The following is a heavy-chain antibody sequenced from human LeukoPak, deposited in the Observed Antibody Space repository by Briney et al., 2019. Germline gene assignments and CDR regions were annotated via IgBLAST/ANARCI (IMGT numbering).Heavy chain of an antibody. V-gene: IGHV1-69*04. Sequence: ASVKVSCKASGGTFSSNAISWVRQGPGQGLEWMGRIIPIIGIANYAQKYQGRVTITADKSTSTAYMELSSLRSEDTAVYYCARDRPNYDILTGRRRPNAFDIWGQGTMVTVSS. D-gene: IGHD3-9*01. CDR1: GGTFSSNA. CDR2: IIPIIGIA. J-gene: IGHJ3*02. CDR3: ARDRPNYDILTGRRRPNAFDI.